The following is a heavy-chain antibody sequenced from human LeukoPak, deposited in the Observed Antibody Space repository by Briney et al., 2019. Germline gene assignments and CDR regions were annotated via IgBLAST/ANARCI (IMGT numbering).Heavy chain of an antibody. CDR2: ISSARFDI. J-gene: IGHJ2*01. Sequence: TGGSLRLSCAASGFTFIHYNMNWVRQAPGKGLEWISSISSARFDISYADSVKGRFTIPRDNTENSVYLQVNSLRAEDTAIYYCARVKADYDIFTGLYLTGYFDLWGRGTLVTVSS. CDR3: ARVKADYDIFTGLYLTGYFDL. CDR1: GFTFIHYN. V-gene: IGHV3-21*06. D-gene: IGHD3-9*01.